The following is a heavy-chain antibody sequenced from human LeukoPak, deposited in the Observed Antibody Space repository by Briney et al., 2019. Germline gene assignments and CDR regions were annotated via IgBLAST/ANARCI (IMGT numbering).Heavy chain of an antibody. V-gene: IGHV4-39*01. CDR3: ARQLFGYCSGGSCSGSYMDI. Sequence: SETLSLTCTVSGGSISSSSYYWGWIRQPPGKGLEWIGSIYYSGSTYYNPSLKSRVTISVDTSKNQFSLKLSSVTAADTAVYYWARQLFGYCSGGSCSGSYMDIWGKGTTVTVSS. J-gene: IGHJ6*03. D-gene: IGHD2-15*01. CDR2: IYYSGST. CDR1: GGSISSSSYY.